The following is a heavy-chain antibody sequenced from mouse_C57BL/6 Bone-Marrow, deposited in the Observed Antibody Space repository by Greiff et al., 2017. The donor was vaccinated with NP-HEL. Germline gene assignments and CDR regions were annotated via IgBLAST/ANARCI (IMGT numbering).Heavy chain of an antibody. D-gene: IGHD2-4*01. CDR3: ARSGDYDGGFAY. Sequence: VHLVESGAELARPGASVKLSCKASGYTFTSYGISWVKQRTGQGLEWIGEIYPRSGNTYYNEKFKGKATLTADKSSSTAYMELRSLTSEDSAVYFCARSGDYDGGFAYWGQGTLVTVSA. V-gene: IGHV1-81*01. CDR2: IYPRSGNT. CDR1: GYTFTSYG. J-gene: IGHJ3*01.